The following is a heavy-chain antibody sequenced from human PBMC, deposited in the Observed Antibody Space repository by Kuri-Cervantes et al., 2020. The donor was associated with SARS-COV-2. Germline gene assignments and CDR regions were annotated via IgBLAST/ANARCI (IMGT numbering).Heavy chain of an antibody. CDR2: INHSGST. V-gene: IGHV4-34*01. J-gene: IGHJ5*02. CDR3: ARSRRVWFDP. D-gene: IGHD1-14*01. Sequence: GSLRLSCAVYGGSFSGYYWSWIRQPPGKGLEWIGEINHSGSTNYNPSLKSRVTISVDTSKNQFSLKLSSVTAADTAVYYCARSRRVWFDPLGPGNPGHRLL. CDR1: GGSFSGYY.